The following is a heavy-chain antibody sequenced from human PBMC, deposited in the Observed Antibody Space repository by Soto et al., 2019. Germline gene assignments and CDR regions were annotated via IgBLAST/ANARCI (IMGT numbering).Heavy chain of an antibody. V-gene: IGHV1-69*18. CDR1: GGNFNIFA. J-gene: IGHJ5*02. CDR2: ILPVIGTP. CDR3: AKDLGITNT. Sequence: QVQLVQSGAEVKKPGSSVRVSCKASGGNFNIFAISWVRQAPGQGLQWMGMILPVIGTPYIAQTFQGRVTLGADESTNTAYMELTRLTSEDTAVYFCAKDLGITNTWGQGTLVTVSS. D-gene: IGHD1-1*01.